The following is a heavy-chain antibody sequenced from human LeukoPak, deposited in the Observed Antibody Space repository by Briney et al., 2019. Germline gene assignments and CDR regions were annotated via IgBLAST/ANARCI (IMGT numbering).Heavy chain of an antibody. CDR1: GFTVSSNH. V-gene: IGHV3-23*01. CDR3: AKDRIWSGYSKYYFDC. Sequence: PGGSLRLSCAASGFTVSSNHMSWVRQAPGKGLEWVSGISGSGGSTYYADSVKGRFTNSRDNSKNTLYLQMNSLRAEDAAIYYCAKDRIWSGYSKYYFDCWGQGTLVTVSS. J-gene: IGHJ4*02. D-gene: IGHD3-3*01. CDR2: ISGSGGST.